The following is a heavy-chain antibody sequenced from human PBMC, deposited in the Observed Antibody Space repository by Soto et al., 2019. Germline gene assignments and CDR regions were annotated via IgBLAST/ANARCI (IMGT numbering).Heavy chain of an antibody. CDR3: EKILQWDLDY. V-gene: IGHV3-30*18. D-gene: IGHD1-26*01. CDR2: ISFDGSNP. J-gene: IGHJ4*02. Sequence: XGSLRLTCSASGFTFSSYGMHWVRQAPGKGLEWVAVISFDGSNPYYADPVKGRFTISRDNSKNTVYLQMDSLRAEDTAVYYCEKILQWDLDYWGQGTLVTVSS. CDR1: GFTFSSYG.